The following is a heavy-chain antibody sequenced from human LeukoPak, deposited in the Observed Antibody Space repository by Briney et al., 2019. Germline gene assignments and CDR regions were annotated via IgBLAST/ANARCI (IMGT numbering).Heavy chain of an antibody. CDR1: GGSISSNIYY. V-gene: IGHV4-39*01. CDR3: ARLFGHSYGLVDY. J-gene: IGHJ4*02. D-gene: IGHD5-18*01. CDR2: IYYSGST. Sequence: SETLSLTCIVSGGSISSNIYYWGWIRQPAGKGLEWMGSIYYSGSTHYSPSLKSRVTISVDTSQNQFSLQLSSVTAADTAVYYCARLFGHSYGLVDYWGQGTLVTVSS.